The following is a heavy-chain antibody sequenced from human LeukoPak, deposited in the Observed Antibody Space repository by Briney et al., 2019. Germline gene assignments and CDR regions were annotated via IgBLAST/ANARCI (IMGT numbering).Heavy chain of an antibody. CDR2: IIPIFGTA. D-gene: IGHD5-18*01. J-gene: IGHJ4*02. V-gene: IGHV1-69*13. CDR1: GGTFSSYA. CDR3: ARAPHSYGYIPFDY. Sequence: ASVKVSCKASGGTFSSYAISWVRQAPGQGLEWMGGIIPIFGTANYAQKFQGRVTITADESTSTAYMELSSLRSEDTAVYYCARAPHSYGYIPFDYWGQGTLVTVSS.